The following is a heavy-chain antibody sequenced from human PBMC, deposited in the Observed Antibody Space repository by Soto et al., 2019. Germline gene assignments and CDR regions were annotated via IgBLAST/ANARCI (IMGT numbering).Heavy chain of an antibody. Sequence: PSETLSLTCAVSGGSISSGGYYWNWIRQHPGKGLEWIGYIYYSGSTSYNPSLKSRLTISVDTSKNQFSLKLSSVTAADTAVYYCARSPTYYYDSSGYYLEAKIDYWGQGSLGTV. CDR2: IYYSGST. J-gene: IGHJ4*02. CDR3: ARSPTYYYDSSGYYLEAKIDY. D-gene: IGHD3-22*01. V-gene: IGHV4-31*11. CDR1: GGSISSGGYY.